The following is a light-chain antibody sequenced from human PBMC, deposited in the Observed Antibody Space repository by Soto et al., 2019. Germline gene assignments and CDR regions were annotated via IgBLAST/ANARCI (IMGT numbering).Light chain of an antibody. CDR1: QSISTS. V-gene: IGKV1-39*01. J-gene: IGKJ1*01. CDR3: QQYGSSGT. CDR2: TSS. Sequence: DIQLTQSPSSLSPSVGDRVTITCRASQSISTSLNWYQQKPGKAPNLLIFTSSNLESGVPSRLSGSGSGTDFTLTISRMEPEDFAVYYCQQYGSSGTFGQGTKVDIK.